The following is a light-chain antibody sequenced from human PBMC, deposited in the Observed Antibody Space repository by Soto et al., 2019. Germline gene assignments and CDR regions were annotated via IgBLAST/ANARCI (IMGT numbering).Light chain of an antibody. Sequence: QSVLTQPASVSGSPGQSITISCTGTSSDVGGYNYVSWYQQHPGKAPKLMIYDVSNRPSGVSNRFSGSKSGNTASLTISGLQAEDEAEYYCSSYTSSSTLYVLGTGTKVNVL. J-gene: IGLJ1*01. CDR1: SSDVGGYNY. CDR2: DVS. CDR3: SSYTSSSTLYV. V-gene: IGLV2-14*01.